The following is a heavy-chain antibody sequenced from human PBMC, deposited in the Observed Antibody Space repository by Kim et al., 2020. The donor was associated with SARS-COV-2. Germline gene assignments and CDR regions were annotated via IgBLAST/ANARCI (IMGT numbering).Heavy chain of an antibody. J-gene: IGHJ4*01. CDR1: GFTFSSYG. CDR3: AREGYYDSSGYSDYFDY. D-gene: IGHD3-22*01. Sequence: GGSLRLSCAASGFTFSSYGMHWVRQAPGKGLEWVAVISYDGSNKYYADSVKGRFTISRDNSKNTLYLQMNSLRAEDTAVYYCAREGYYDSSGYSDYFDY. V-gene: IGHV3-33*05. CDR2: ISYDGSNK.